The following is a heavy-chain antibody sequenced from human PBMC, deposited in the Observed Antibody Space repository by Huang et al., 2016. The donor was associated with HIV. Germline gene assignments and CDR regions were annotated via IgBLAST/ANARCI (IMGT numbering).Heavy chain of an antibody. J-gene: IGHJ4*02. V-gene: IGHV3-74*01. CDR2: SNSGGSIS. CDR3: VRDPRIQSWLNYFDY. CDR1: GFTFSSYW. Sequence: EVQLVESGGGLVQPGGSLRLSCAASGFTFSSYWMHWVRQVPGKGLVWVSRSNSGGSISGYADSVNGRFTISRDNAKNTVNLQMNSLRVEDTGVYYCVRDPRIQSWLNYFDYWGQGTLVSVSS. D-gene: IGHD3-22*01.